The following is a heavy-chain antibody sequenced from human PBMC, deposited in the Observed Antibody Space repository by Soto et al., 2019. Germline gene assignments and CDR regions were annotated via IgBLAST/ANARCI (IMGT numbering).Heavy chain of an antibody. CDR1: GGTFSSYT. J-gene: IGHJ4*02. V-gene: IGHV1-69*02. CDR2: IIPILGIA. D-gene: IGHD3-3*01. Sequence: QVQLVQSGAEVKKPGSSVKVSCKASGGTFSSYTITWVRQAPGRGLEWMGRIIPILGIANYAQKFQGRVTITVDKSTGTAYMERSSLRSGDTAVYYFANPPRFWGQGILVTVSS. CDR3: ANPPRF.